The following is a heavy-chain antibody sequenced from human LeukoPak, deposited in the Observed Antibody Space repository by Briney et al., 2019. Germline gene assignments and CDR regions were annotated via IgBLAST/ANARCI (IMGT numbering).Heavy chain of an antibody. CDR3: ARGLWATWGPRYSGYYYYMDV. CDR2: IYSSGST. CDR1: GVSISSSSYY. Sequence: TSETLSLTCNVSGVSISSSSYYWGWIRQPPGKGLEWIGSIYSSGSTYYNSSLKSRVTISIDTSKNQFSLKLSSVTAADTAVYYCARGLWATWGPRYSGYYYYMDVWGKGTTVTVSS. V-gene: IGHV4-39*01. J-gene: IGHJ6*03. D-gene: IGHD2-15*01.